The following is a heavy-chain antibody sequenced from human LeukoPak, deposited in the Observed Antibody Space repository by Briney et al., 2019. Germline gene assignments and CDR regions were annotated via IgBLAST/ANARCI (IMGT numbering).Heavy chain of an antibody. J-gene: IGHJ1*01. CDR3: ARHQGSTVFNY. D-gene: IGHD5/OR15-5a*01. V-gene: IGHV4-59*08. Sequence: SETLSLSCTISGDSIDPYSWSWIRQPPGKGLEWIGYISHIGTIKYNTSLMIRVSMGLEKPNNRSSLSLRSVTATDTAIYFCARHQGSTVFNYWGRGVPVIVSP. CDR2: ISHIGTI. CDR1: GDSIDPYS.